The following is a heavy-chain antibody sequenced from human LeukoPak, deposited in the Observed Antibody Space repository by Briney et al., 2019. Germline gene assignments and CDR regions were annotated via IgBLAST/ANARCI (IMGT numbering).Heavy chain of an antibody. J-gene: IGHJ6*03. Sequence: GASVKVSCKASGYTFTSYYMHWVRQAPGQGLEWMGIINPSGGSTSYAQKFQGRVTMTRDMSTSTVYMELSSLRSEDTAVYYCARSKSSSYYYYYYMDVWGKGTTVTVS. CDR2: INPSGGST. D-gene: IGHD6-6*01. CDR3: ARSKSSSYYYYYYMDV. V-gene: IGHV1-46*01. CDR1: GYTFTSYY.